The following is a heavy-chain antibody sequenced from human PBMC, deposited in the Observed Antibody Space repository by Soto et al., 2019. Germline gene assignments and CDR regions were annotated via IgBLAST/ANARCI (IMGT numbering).Heavy chain of an antibody. Sequence: EVQLVESGGGLVQPGGSPKLSCAASGFTFSGSAMHWVRQASGKGLEWVGRIRSKANSYATAFAASVKGRFTISRDDSKNTAYLQMNSLKTEDTAVYYCTTYTMIPDAFDIWGQGTMVTVSP. D-gene: IGHD3-22*01. CDR3: TTYTMIPDAFDI. V-gene: IGHV3-73*02. CDR2: IRSKANSYAT. J-gene: IGHJ3*02. CDR1: GFTFSGSA.